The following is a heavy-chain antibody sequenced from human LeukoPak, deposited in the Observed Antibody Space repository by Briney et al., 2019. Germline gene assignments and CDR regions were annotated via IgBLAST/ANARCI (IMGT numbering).Heavy chain of an antibody. Sequence: GGSLRLSCAASGFTFSNAWMSWVRQAPGKGLEWVGRIKSKTDGGTTDYAAPVKGRFTISRDNSKNTLYLQMNSLRAEDTAVYYCAKEEGEKWELLAHYYFDYWGQGTLVTVSS. CDR3: AKEEGEKWELLAHYYFDY. V-gene: IGHV3-15*01. CDR2: IKSKTDGGTT. D-gene: IGHD1-26*01. J-gene: IGHJ4*02. CDR1: GFTFSNAW.